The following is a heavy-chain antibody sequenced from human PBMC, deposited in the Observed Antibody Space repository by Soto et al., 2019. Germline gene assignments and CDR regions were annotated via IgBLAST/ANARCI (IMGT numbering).Heavy chain of an antibody. CDR1: GGSISSGGYS. J-gene: IGHJ4*02. CDR3: ARAFHSDFWSGPGSFDY. CDR2: IYHSGST. D-gene: IGHD3-3*01. Sequence: QLQLQESGSGLVKPSQTLSLTCAVSGGSISSGGYSWSWIRQPPGKGLEWIGYIYHSGSTYYNPSLKSRVTISVDRSKSQFSLKLSSVTAADTAVYYCARAFHSDFWSGPGSFDYWGQGTLVTVSS. V-gene: IGHV4-30-2*01.